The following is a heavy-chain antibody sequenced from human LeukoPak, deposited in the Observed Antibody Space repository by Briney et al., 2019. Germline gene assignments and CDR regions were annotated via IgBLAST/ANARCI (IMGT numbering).Heavy chain of an antibody. CDR1: GFTFSSYE. V-gene: IGHV3-48*03. CDR2: ISSSGSTI. Sequence: PGGSLRLSCAASGFTFSSYEMNWVRQAPGKGPEWVSYISSSGSTIYYADSVKGRFTISRDNAKNSLYLQMNSLRAEDTAVYYCARAESKYYYDSSGYFDYWGQGTLVTVSS. CDR3: ARAESKYYYDSSGYFDY. J-gene: IGHJ4*02. D-gene: IGHD3-22*01.